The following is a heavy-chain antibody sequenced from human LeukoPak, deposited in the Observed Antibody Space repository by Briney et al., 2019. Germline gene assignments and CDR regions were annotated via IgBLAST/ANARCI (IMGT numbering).Heavy chain of an antibody. J-gene: IGHJ4*02. CDR2: INSDGSST. CDR1: GFTFSSYW. Sequence: GGSLRLSCAASGFTFSSYWMHWVRQAPGKGLVWVSRINSDGSSTYYADSVKGRFTISRDNSKNTLYLQMNSLRVEDTAVYYCAKDRGIISDYWGQGTLVTVSS. V-gene: IGHV3-74*01. D-gene: IGHD3-10*01. CDR3: AKDRGIISDY.